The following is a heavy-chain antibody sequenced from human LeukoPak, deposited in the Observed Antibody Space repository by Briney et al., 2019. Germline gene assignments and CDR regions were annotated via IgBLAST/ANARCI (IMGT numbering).Heavy chain of an antibody. Sequence: PGGSLRLSCEVSGFTFSNYGMHWVRQAPGKGLEWVAFIRYDGSNEYYADSVKGRLTISRDNSKNTLYLQMNSLRAEDTAVYYCARDRRSSSWPYYYYYMDVWGKGTTVTISS. CDR1: GFTFSNYG. CDR2: IRYDGSNE. CDR3: ARDRRSSSWPYYYYYMDV. V-gene: IGHV3-30*02. D-gene: IGHD6-13*01. J-gene: IGHJ6*03.